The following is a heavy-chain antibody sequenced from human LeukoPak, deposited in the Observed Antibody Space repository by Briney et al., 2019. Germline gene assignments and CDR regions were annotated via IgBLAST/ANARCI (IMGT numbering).Heavy chain of an antibody. V-gene: IGHV4-39*07. D-gene: IGHD1-7*01. CDR1: GGSISSSSYY. J-gene: IGHJ4*02. Sequence: PSETLSLTCIVPGGSISSSSYYWAWIRQSPGKGVEWIGTFSSGGSAYYNPSLTSRVSISKDTSDIQFSLRLYSVTAADTAVYYCARKQTGTMYDVWGQGTQVTVSS. CDR2: FSSGGSA. CDR3: ARKQTGTMYDV.